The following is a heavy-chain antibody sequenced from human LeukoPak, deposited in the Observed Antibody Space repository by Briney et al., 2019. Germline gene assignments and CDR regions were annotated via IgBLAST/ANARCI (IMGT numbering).Heavy chain of an antibody. CDR1: GHSISSGYY. CDR2: IYHSGNV. Sequence: PSETLSLTCAVSGHSISSGYYWGWIRQPPGKGLEWIGTIYHSGNVYYNASLKSRVTISVDTSKNQFSLRLSSVTAADTAVYYCARHSYARGGYYFTTFDPWGQGNLVTVSS. CDR3: ARHSYARGGYYFTTFDP. J-gene: IGHJ5*02. D-gene: IGHD3-22*01. V-gene: IGHV4-38-2*01.